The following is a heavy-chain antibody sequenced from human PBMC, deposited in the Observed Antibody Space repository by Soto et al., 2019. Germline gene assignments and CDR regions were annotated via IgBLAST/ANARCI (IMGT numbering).Heavy chain of an antibody. CDR2: ISSSSSYI. CDR1: GFTFSSYS. CDR3: ASPALVATDFDY. J-gene: IGHJ4*02. V-gene: IGHV3-21*01. Sequence: EVQLVESGGGLVKPGGSLRLSCAASGFTFSSYSMNWVRQAPGKGLEWVSSISSSSSYIYYADSVKGRFTISRDNAKNSLYLQTNSLRAEDTAVYYCASPALVATDFDYWGQGTLVTVSS. D-gene: IGHD5-12*01.